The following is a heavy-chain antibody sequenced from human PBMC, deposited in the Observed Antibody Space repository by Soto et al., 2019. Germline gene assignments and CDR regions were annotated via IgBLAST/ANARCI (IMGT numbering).Heavy chain of an antibody. Sequence: QVQLVESGGGVVQPGRSLRLSCAASGFTFSSYGMHWVRQAPGKGLEGVAVISYDGSNKYYADSVKGRFTISSDNCKNTLYLQMNSLKDEDTAVYYCAKGREWLAGGAEYFQHWGQGTLVTGSS. V-gene: IGHV3-30*18. CDR2: ISYDGSNK. J-gene: IGHJ1*01. CDR1: GFTFSSYG. D-gene: IGHD6-19*01. CDR3: AKGREWLAGGAEYFQH.